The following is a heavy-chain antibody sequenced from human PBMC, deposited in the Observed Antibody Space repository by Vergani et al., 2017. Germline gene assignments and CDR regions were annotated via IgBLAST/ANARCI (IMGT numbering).Heavy chain of an antibody. CDR2: IYYSGST. V-gene: IGHV4-30-4*01. J-gene: IGHJ6*03. Sequence: QVQLQESGPGLVKPSQTLSLTCTVSGGSISSGDYYWSWIRQPPGKGLEWIGYIYYSGSTYYNPSLKSRVTISVDTSKNQFSLKLSSVTAADTAVYYCARDRYCSSTSCYTNQSYYYYYMDVWGKGTTVTVSS. CDR3: ARDRYCSSTSCYTNQSYYYYYMDV. D-gene: IGHD2-2*02. CDR1: GGSISSGDYY.